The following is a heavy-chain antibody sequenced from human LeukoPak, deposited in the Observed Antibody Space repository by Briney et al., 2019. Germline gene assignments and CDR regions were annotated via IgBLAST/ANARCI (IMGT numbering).Heavy chain of an antibody. CDR1: GGSISTTNYY. D-gene: IGHD3-3*01. CDR2: IYSSGDT. V-gene: IGHV4-39*01. J-gene: IGHJ5*02. Sequence: SETLSLTCTVSGGSISTTNYYWGWIRQPPGRDLEWIGSIYSSGDTYYNPSLESRVTISVDTSKNQLSLKLTSATAADTSVYYCARHSGLRSPFDPWGQGTLVTVSS. CDR3: ARHSGLRSPFDP.